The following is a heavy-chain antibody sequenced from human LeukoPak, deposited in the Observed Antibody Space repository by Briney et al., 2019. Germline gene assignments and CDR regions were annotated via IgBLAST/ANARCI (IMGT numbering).Heavy chain of an antibody. V-gene: IGHV1-2*02. CDR1: GYTFTGYY. D-gene: IGHD7-27*01. CDR2: INPNSGGT. Sequence: ASVKVSCKASGYTFTGYYMHWVRQAPGQGLEWMGWINPNSGGTNYAQKFQGRVIITRDTSISTAYMELSRLRSDDTAVYYCARDLSALGMANYYFDFWGQGALVTVSS. CDR3: ARDLSALGMANYYFDF. J-gene: IGHJ4*02.